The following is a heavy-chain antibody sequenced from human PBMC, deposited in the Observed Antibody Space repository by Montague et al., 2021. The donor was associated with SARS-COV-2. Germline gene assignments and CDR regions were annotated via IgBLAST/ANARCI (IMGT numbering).Heavy chain of an antibody. CDR3: ARGRRIAAGGTSYYGLDV. CDR1: GGSISSCY. Sequence: SETLSPTRPVPGGSISSCYWCWIRHHAWRGLEWIVRIYIRETATNYTSFTTRFIMSAATSKNQISLKLSSLAAAATAVYYCARGRRIAAGGTSYYGLDVWGQGTTVTVSS. J-gene: IGHJ6*02. V-gene: IGHV4-4*07. CDR2: IYIRETA. D-gene: IGHD6-13*01.